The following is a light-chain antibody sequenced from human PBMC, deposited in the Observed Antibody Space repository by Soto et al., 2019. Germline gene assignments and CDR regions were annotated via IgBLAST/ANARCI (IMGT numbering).Light chain of an antibody. Sequence: DIQMAQSTSSLSASVGTRATMTCRASESISTSLNWYHQKPGKAPDLLIYAASSLKSGVPSRFSGSGSGTDITLTSGGVLLADFATYYWQQNSSLPGTCGQGTRLEI. J-gene: IGKJ5*01. CDR1: ESISTS. V-gene: IGKV1-39*01. CDR3: QQNSSLPGT. CDR2: AAS.